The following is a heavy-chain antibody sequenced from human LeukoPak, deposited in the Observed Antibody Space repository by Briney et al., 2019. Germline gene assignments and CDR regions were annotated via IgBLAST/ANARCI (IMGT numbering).Heavy chain of an antibody. CDR3: ARVSATTGGTDALDL. CDR2: IRRKPQSYTT. J-gene: IGHJ3*01. Sequence: GGSLRLSCAASGFTFSDHFMDWVRQAPGKGLEWVGRIRRKPQSYTTEYAASVKGRFTFSRDDSKNSLYLQMNSLETGDTAVYHCARVSATTGGTDALDLWGQGTMVTVSS. D-gene: IGHD1-1*01. CDR1: GFTFSDHF. V-gene: IGHV3-72*01.